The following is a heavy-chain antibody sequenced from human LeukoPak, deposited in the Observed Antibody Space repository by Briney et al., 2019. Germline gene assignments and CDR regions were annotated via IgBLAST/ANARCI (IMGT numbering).Heavy chain of an antibody. J-gene: IGHJ4*02. V-gene: IGHV3-23*01. CDR2: ISGSGGNT. CDR3: AKDIGYCSGDSCPYFDH. CDR1: GFTFSSYA. Sequence: PGGSLRLSCAASGFTFSSYAMSWVRQAPGKGLEWVSGISGSGGNTYYADSVMGRFTISRDSSKNTLYLQMNGLRADDTAVYYCAKDIGYCSGDSCPYFDHWGQGTLVTVSS. D-gene: IGHD2-15*01.